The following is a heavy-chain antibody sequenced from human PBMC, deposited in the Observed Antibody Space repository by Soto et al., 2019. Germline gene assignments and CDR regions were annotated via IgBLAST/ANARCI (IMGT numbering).Heavy chain of an antibody. V-gene: IGHV4-39*01. Sequence: QLQLQESGPGLVKPSETLSLTCTVSGGSISSSSYYWGWIRQPPGKGLEWIGSIYYSGSTYYNPSLKSRVTISVDTSKNQFSLKLSSVTAADTAVYYCARRDIWLKSPDYWGQGTLVTVSS. J-gene: IGHJ4*02. CDR1: GGSISSSSYY. CDR3: ARRDIWLKSPDY. CDR2: IYYSGST. D-gene: IGHD2-21*01.